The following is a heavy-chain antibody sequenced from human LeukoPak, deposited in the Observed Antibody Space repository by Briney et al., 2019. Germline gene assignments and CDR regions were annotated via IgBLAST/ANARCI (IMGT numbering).Heavy chain of an antibody. J-gene: IGHJ4*02. Sequence: PSETLSLTCTVSGHSMSTDSHSWAWIRQPPGKGLQWIGSIYYSGDTYYNPSLKSRVTMSIDTSKNQFSLKVTSVTAADTAVYYCARALRWLPSHYAFDYWGQGTLVTVSS. V-gene: IGHV4-39*01. CDR1: GHSMSTDSHS. D-gene: IGHD4-23*01. CDR2: IYYSGDT. CDR3: ARALRWLPSHYAFDY.